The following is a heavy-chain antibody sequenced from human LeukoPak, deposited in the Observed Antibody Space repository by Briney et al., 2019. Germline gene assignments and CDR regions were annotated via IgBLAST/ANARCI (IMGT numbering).Heavy chain of an antibody. V-gene: IGHV4-59*08. CDR1: GGSISSHH. Sequence: SETLSLTCTVSGGSISSHHWSWIRQPPGKGLEWIGYIYYSGSTNYKPSLKSRVTISVDTSKNQFSLKLTSVTAADTAVYYCARHLDIAASGNFDYWGQGTLVTVSS. CDR2: IYYSGST. CDR3: ARHLDIAASGNFDY. J-gene: IGHJ4*02. D-gene: IGHD6-13*01.